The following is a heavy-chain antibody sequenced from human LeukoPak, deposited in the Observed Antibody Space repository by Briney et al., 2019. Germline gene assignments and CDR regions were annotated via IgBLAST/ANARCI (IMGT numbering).Heavy chain of an antibody. CDR2: ISYDGSNK. CDR3: ARNYYDFWSGYMDY. CDR1: GFTFSSYA. D-gene: IGHD3-3*01. Sequence: GGSLRLSCAASGFTFSSYAMHWVRQAPGKGLEGVAVISYDGSNKYYADSVKGRFTISRDNSKNTLYLQMNSLRAEDTAVYYCARNYYDFWSGYMDYWGQGTLVTVSS. J-gene: IGHJ4*02. V-gene: IGHV3-30-3*01.